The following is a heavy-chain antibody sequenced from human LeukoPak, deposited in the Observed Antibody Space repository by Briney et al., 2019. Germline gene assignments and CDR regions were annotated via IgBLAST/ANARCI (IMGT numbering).Heavy chain of an antibody. CDR2: IYSGGST. J-gene: IGHJ3*02. CDR3: ARAYDYGDFDAFDI. CDR1: GFTVSSNY. V-gene: IGHV3-66*01. Sequence: GGSLRLSCAASGFTVSSNYMSWVRQAPGKGLEWVSVIYSGGSTYYADSVKGRFTISRDNSKNTLYLQMNSLRAEDTAVYYCARAYDYGDFDAFDIWGQGTMVTVSS. D-gene: IGHD4-17*01.